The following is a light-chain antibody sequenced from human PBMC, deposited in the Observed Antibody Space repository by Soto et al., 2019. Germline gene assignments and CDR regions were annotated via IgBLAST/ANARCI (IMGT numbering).Light chain of an antibody. CDR3: KQHSNXPLT. J-gene: IGKJ4*01. CDR1: QTVRNN. Sequence: EIVLTQSPATLSLSPGERATLSFRASQTVRNNLALYQQRPGQAPRLLIYDASSRADGIPASFSGSGSGTDFTLTISSLEPEDFAVYSSKQHSNXPLTCGGGTKV. V-gene: IGKV3-11*01. CDR2: DAS.